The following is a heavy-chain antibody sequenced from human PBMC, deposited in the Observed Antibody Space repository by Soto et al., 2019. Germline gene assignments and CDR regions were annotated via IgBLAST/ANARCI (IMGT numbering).Heavy chain of an antibody. CDR3: ARPSAVADYYYYGMDV. Sequence: QVQLVESGGGVVQPGRSLRLSCAASGFTFSSYGMHWVRQAPGKGLEWVAVISYDGSNKYYADSVKGRFTISRDSSKNTLYIKMNSLRAEDTAVYYCARPSAVADYYYYGMDVWGQGTTVTVSS. CDR2: ISYDGSNK. D-gene: IGHD6-19*01. V-gene: IGHV3-30*03. CDR1: GFTFSSYG. J-gene: IGHJ6*02.